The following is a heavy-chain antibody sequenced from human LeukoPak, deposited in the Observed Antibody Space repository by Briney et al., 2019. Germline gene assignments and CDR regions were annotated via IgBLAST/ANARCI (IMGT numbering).Heavy chain of an antibody. CDR3: TTDFGVRDY. CDR1: GFTFSNAW. Sequence: AGSLRLSCAASGFTFSNAWMSWVRQTPGQGLEWVGRIKSKTDGGTTDYAAPVKGRFTISRDDSKNTLYLQMNSLKTEYTAVYYCTTDFGVRDYWGQGSLVTVSS. D-gene: IGHD3-10*01. V-gene: IGHV3-15*01. J-gene: IGHJ4*02. CDR2: IKSKTDGGTT.